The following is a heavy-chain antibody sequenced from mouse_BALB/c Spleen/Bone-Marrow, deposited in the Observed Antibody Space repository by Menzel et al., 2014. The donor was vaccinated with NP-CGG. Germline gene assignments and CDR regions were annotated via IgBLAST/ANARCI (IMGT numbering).Heavy chain of an antibody. CDR1: GYEFSSYW. V-gene: IGHV1-80*01. CDR3: ARVYYGNLDY. CDR2: IYPGDGDT. D-gene: IGHD2-1*01. Sequence: QVQLKQSGAELVRPGSSVKISCKASGYEFSSYWMNWVKQRPGQGLEWIGQIYPGDGDTNYNGKFKGKATLTADESSSTAYMQVSSLTSEDSAVYFCARVYYGNLDYWGQGTSVTVSS. J-gene: IGHJ4*01.